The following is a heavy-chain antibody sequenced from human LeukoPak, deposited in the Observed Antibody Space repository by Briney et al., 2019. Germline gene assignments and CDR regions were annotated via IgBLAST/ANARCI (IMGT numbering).Heavy chain of an antibody. CDR3: AREGRYSFDP. V-gene: IGHV4-59*01. D-gene: IGHD3-10*01. Sequence: PSETLFLTCTVSNGSISSYYWTWIRQPPGKGLEWIGYIYYSGSTNYNPSLKSRVTISVDTSKNQFSLKLSSMTAADTAVYYCAREGRYSFDPWGQGTLVTVSS. J-gene: IGHJ5*02. CDR1: NGSISSYY. CDR2: IYYSGST.